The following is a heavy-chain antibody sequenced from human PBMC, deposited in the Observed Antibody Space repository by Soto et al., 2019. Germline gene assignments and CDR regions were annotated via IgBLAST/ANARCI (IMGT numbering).Heavy chain of an antibody. CDR2: IHSGGTT. V-gene: IGHV3-66*01. Sequence: EVQLVESGGGLVQPGGSLRLSCAGSGFSVSSSYMGWVRQAPGKGLEWISAIHSGGTTYDADSVKSRFTISRDTSKNTVYLQMTSLRVEDTAVYYCASDSNSPVRFGYWGQGSLVIVSS. CDR1: GFSVSSSY. CDR3: ASDSNSPVRFGY. J-gene: IGHJ4*02. D-gene: IGHD4-17*01.